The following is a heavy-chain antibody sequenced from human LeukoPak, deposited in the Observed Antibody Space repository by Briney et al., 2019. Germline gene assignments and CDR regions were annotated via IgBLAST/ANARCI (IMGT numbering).Heavy chain of an antibody. D-gene: IGHD4-23*01. V-gene: IGHV3-30*18. Sequence: PGGSLRLSCAASGFTFSSYGMHWVRQAPGKGLEWVAVISYDGSNKYYADSVKGRFTISRDNSKNTLYLQMNSLRAEDTAVYYCAKDGRFYGGAGYYYYMDVWGKGTTVTVSS. CDR2: ISYDGSNK. CDR3: AKDGRFYGGAGYYYYMDV. J-gene: IGHJ6*03. CDR1: GFTFSSYG.